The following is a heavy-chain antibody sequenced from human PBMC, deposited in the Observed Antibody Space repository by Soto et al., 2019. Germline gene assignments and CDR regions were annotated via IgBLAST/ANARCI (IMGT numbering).Heavy chain of an antibody. CDR1: GFTFSSYA. J-gene: IGHJ4*01. V-gene: IGHV3-23*01. Sequence: GGSLRLSCAASGFTFSSYAMSWVRQAPGQGLEWVSAISGSGSNPYYADSVKGRFTISRDNSKNTVYLQMNSLSAEDTAVYYCAKGDSSSWYYFDYWGHGTQVTVSS. CDR2: ISGSGSNP. D-gene: IGHD6-13*01. CDR3: AKGDSSSWYYFDY.